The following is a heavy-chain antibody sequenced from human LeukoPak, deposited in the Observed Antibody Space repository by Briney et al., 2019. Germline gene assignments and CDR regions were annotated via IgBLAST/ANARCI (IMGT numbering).Heavy chain of an antibody. CDR1: GYTFTGYY. V-gene: IGHV1-2*02. CDR2: INPSSGGT. Sequence: ASVKVSCKASGYTFTGYYMHWVRQAPGQGLEWMGWINPSSGGTNYAQKFQGRVTMTRDTSISTAYMGLSRLRSDDTAVYYCARDWYDRDAFDIWGQGTMVTVSS. J-gene: IGHJ3*02. CDR3: ARDWYDRDAFDI. D-gene: IGHD3-22*01.